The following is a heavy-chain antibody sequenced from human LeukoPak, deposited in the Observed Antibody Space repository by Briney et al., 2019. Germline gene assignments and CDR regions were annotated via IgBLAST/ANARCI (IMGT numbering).Heavy chain of an antibody. CDR1: GFTFSSYS. D-gene: IGHD5-12*01. CDR3: AKDLGEQMATINWFDP. CDR2: ISYDGSNK. V-gene: IGHV3-30*18. J-gene: IGHJ5*02. Sequence: GGSLRLSCAASGFTFSSYSMNWVRQAPGKGLEWVAVISYDGSNKYYADSVKGRFTISRDNSKNTLYLQMNSLRAEDTAVYYCAKDLGEQMATINWFDPWGQGTLVTVSS.